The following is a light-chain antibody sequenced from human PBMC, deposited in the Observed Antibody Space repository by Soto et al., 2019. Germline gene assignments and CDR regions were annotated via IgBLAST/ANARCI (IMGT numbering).Light chain of an antibody. CDR3: SSYTTSSTQV. CDR2: EVS. CDR1: STDVGYYNY. Sequence: HSALTQPASVSGSPGQSITISCTGSSTDVGYYNYVAWYQHHPGKAPKLMIYEVSNRPSGVSNRFSGSKSGNTASLAISGLQAEDEADYYCSSYTTSSTQVFGGGTKVTVL. V-gene: IGLV2-14*01. J-gene: IGLJ3*02.